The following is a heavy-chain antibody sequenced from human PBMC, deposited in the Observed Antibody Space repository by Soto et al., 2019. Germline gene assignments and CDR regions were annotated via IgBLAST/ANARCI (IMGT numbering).Heavy chain of an antibody. CDR1: GGSIISGCYY. J-gene: IGHJ5*02. D-gene: IGHD2-2*01. CDR3: ARDLRYCSSTSWFTWFDP. Sequence: PSETLSLTCTVSGGSIISGCYYWSLIRQHPGKGLEWSGYIYYSGSTYYNPSLKSRVTISVDTSKNQFSLKLSSVTAADTAVYYCARDLRYCSSTSWFTWFDPWGQGAVVTVS. CDR2: IYYSGST. V-gene: IGHV4-31*03.